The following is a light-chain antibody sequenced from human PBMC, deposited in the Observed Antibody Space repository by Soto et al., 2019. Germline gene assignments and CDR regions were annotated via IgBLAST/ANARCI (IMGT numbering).Light chain of an antibody. Sequence: QSALTQPASVSGSPGQSITISCTGSTSDVGAYNYVSWYKHHPGQAPQLMIYEVSNRPSGVSNRFSGSKSGNTASLTISGLQADDEGDYYCSSTTSISSPFVFGTGTKLTVL. V-gene: IGLV2-14*01. J-gene: IGLJ1*01. CDR2: EVS. CDR3: SSTTSISSPFV. CDR1: TSDVGAYNY.